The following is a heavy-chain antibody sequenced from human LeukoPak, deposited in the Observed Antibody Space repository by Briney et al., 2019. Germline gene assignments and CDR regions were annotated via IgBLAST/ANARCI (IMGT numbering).Heavy chain of an antibody. CDR3: ARTNIVGGREDY. Sequence: GGSLRLSCAASGFTFGSHGMNWVRQAPGKGLEWLSYISSSSSTVYYADSVKGRFTISRDNAKNSLYLQMNSLRDEDTAVYYCARTNIVGGREDYWGQGTRVTVSS. CDR2: ISSSSSTV. CDR1: GFTFGSHG. V-gene: IGHV3-48*02. J-gene: IGHJ4*02. D-gene: IGHD1-26*01.